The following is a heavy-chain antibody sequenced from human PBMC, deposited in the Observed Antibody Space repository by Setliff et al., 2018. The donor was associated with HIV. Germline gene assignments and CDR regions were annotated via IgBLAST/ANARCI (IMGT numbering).Heavy chain of an antibody. V-gene: IGHV3-7*02. CDR3: ARSRAAGFDY. CDR1: GFIFSNAW. CDR2: IKQDGSEK. D-gene: IGHD6-13*01. J-gene: IGHJ4*02. Sequence: PGGSLRLSCEASGFIFSNAWMSWVRQAPGKGLEWVANIKQDGSEKYYVDSVKGRFTISRDNAKNSLYLQMNSLRAEDTAVYYCARSRAAGFDYWGQGTLITVSS.